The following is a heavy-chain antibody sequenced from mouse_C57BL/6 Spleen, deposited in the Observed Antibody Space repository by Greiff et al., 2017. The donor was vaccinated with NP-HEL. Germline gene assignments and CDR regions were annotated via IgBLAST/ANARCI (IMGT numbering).Heavy chain of an antibody. CDR3: AITTVGDYYAMDD. V-gene: IGHV1-26*01. J-gene: IGHJ4*01. CDR2: INPNNGGT. CDR1: GYTFTDYY. D-gene: IGHD1-1*01. Sequence: VQLQQSGPELVKPGASVKISCKASGYTFTDYYMNWVKQSHGKSLEWIGDINPNNGGTSYNQKFKGKATLTVDKSSSTAYMELRSLTSEDSAVYYCAITTVGDYYAMDDWGQGTSVTVSS.